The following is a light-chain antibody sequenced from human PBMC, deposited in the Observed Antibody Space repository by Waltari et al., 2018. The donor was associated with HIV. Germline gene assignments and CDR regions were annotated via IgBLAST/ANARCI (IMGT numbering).Light chain of an antibody. CDR1: SPNIGAGYD. CDR3: QSYDSSLSVWV. V-gene: IGLV1-40*01. Sequence: QSVLTQPPSVSVAPGQRVTISCTGSSPNIGAGYDVHWYQQIPGTAPKLLIYGNSHRPSGVPDRFSGSKSGTSASLAITGLQAEDEADYYCQSYDSSLSVWVFGGGTKLTVL. CDR2: GNS. J-gene: IGLJ3*02.